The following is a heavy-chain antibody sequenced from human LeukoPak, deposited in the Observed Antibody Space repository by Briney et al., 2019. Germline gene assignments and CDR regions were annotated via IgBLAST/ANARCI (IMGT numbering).Heavy chain of an antibody. CDR3: ARDPALMATSSFDY. CDR1: GGTFSSYA. D-gene: IGHD5-24*01. V-gene: IGHV1-69*04. CDR2: IIPILGIA. J-gene: IGHJ4*02. Sequence: SVKVSCKASGGTFSSYAISWVRQAPGQGLEWMGRIIPILGIANYAQKFQGRVTITADKSTSTAYMELSSLRSEDTAVYYCARDPALMATSSFDYWGQGTLVTVSS.